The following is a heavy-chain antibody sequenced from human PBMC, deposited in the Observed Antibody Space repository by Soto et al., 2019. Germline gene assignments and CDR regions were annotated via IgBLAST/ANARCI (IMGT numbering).Heavy chain of an antibody. J-gene: IGHJ6*03. CDR1: SGSISSSNW. CDR2: IYHSGST. V-gene: IGHV4-4*02. D-gene: IGHD5-18*01. Sequence: PSETLSLTCAVSSGSISSSNWWSWVHQPPGKGLGWIGEIYHSGSTNYNPSLKSRVTISVDKSKNQFSLKLSSATAADTAVYYCALGTWIQLYGSSYYYYYLAVWGKGTTVTVSS. CDR3: ALGTWIQLYGSSYYYYYLAV.